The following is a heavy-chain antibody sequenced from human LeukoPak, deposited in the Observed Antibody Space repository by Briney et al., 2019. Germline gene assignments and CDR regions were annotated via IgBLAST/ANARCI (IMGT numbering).Heavy chain of an antibody. J-gene: IGHJ4*02. CDR2: IHPYGGNT. CDR3: ARDCSSTRCQGPVFDN. D-gene: IGHD2-2*01. CDR1: GYTFTSNY. Sequence: ASVKVSCKASGYTFTSNYMHWVRQAPGQGLEWMGIIHPYGGNTNYAQKFQGRVAMTRDTSTSTVYMELSSLRSEDTAIYYCARDCSSTRCQGPVFDNWGQGTLVAVSS. V-gene: IGHV1-46*01.